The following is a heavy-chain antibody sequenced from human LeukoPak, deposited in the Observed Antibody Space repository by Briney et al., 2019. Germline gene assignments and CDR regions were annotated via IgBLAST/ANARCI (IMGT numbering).Heavy chain of an antibody. J-gene: IGHJ3*02. D-gene: IGHD2-2*01. Sequence: PSETLSLTCAVYGGSFSGYYWSWIRQPPGKGLEWIGEINHSGSTNYNPSLKSRVTISVDTSKNQFSLKLSSVTAADTAVYYCARRGIVVVPAARSRAFDIWGQGTMVTVSS. CDR2: INHSGST. CDR1: GGSFSGYY. CDR3: ARRGIVVVPAARSRAFDI. V-gene: IGHV4-34*01.